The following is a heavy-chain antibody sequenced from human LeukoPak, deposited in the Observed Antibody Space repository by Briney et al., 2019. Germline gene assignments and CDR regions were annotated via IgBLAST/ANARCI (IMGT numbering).Heavy chain of an antibody. J-gene: IGHJ3*02. CDR2: IYSTGST. D-gene: IGHD2-2*03. V-gene: IGHV4-59*08. CDR3: ARHGSRMSPFTI. Sequence: SETLSLTRTVSGGSISSYYWSWLRQSPGKGLEWIGYIYSTGSTNHNPFLKSRVNISLDTPKNQFSLNLTSVTAADTAFYYCARHGSRMSPFTIWGQGTVVTVSS. CDR1: GGSISSYY.